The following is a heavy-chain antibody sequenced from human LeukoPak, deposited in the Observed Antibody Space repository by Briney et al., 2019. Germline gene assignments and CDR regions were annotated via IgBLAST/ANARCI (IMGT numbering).Heavy chain of an antibody. CDR1: GGSFSGYY. Sequence: PSETLSLTCAVYGGSFSGYYWSWIRQPPGKGLEWIGEINHSGSTNYNPSLKSRVTISVDKSKNQFSLKLSSVTAADTAVYYCARVFEDTAMGLYYFDYWGQGTLVTVSS. J-gene: IGHJ4*02. V-gene: IGHV4-34*01. CDR3: ARVFEDTAMGLYYFDY. D-gene: IGHD5-18*01. CDR2: INHSGST.